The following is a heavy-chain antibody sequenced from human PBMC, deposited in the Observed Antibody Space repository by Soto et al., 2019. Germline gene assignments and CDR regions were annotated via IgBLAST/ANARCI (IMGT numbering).Heavy chain of an antibody. D-gene: IGHD3-16*01. CDR2: IYWNDDK. CDR1: GFPLSARGVG. Sequence: QITLKESGPTLVKPTETLTLTCTVSGFPLSARGVGVGWIRQSPGKALEWLAVIYWNDDKRYSPSLKSRLTITKDTSKNHVVLTRTNTDPVDTAKYYCAHSPWGSAPDYWGQGTLVTVSS. V-gene: IGHV2-5*01. J-gene: IGHJ4*02. CDR3: AHSPWGSAPDY.